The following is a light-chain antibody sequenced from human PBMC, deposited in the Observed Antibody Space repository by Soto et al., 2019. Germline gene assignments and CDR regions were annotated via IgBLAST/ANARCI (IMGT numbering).Light chain of an antibody. V-gene: IGKV3-11*01. J-gene: IGKJ5*01. Sequence: EIVLTQSPATLSLSPGERATLSCRASQSVSSYIAWYQQKPGQAPRLLIYDASNRATGIPARFRGSGSGTDFTLTISSLEPEDFAVYYCQQRRSWPPTITFGQGTRLDIK. CDR1: QSVSSY. CDR2: DAS. CDR3: QQRRSWPPTIT.